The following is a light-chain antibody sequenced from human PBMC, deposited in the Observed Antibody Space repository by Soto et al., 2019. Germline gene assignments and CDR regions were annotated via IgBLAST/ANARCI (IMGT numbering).Light chain of an antibody. CDR3: QQYNSMFS. CDR2: DAS. J-gene: IGKJ4*01. V-gene: IGKV1-33*01. Sequence: DIQMTQSPSSLSASEGDRVTITCQSSHDVSRNLNWFQQKPGEAPQLLIYDASNLERGVRSRFSGSGSGTDFTLTISSLQPEDVATYYCQQYNSMFSFGGGTEVEIK. CDR1: HDVSRN.